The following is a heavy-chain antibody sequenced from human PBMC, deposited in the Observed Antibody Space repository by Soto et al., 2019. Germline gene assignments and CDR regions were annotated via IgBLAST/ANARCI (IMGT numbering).Heavy chain of an antibody. V-gene: IGHV6-1*01. J-gene: IGHJ4*02. CDR1: GDSVSSSTAA. D-gene: IGHD6-19*01. CDR3: ARGVAGTGFDL. CDR2: TYYRSNWRH. Sequence: SQTLSLTCAISGDSVSSSTAAWNWIRSSPSRGLEWLGRTYYRSNWRHDYAVSVKSRITVNPDPSKNHFSLQLNSVTPDDTAVYYCARGVAGTGFDLWGQGTLVNVSS.